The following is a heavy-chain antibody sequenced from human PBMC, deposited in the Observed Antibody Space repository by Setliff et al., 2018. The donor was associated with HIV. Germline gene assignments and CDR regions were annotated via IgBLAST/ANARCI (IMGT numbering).Heavy chain of an antibody. J-gene: IGHJ4*01. CDR2: IYWDGDT. D-gene: IGHD3-10*01. Sequence: SGPTLVNPTQTLTLTCTFSGFSLSTSGVGVGWIRQPPGKALEWLALIYWDGDTRYNPSLKGRLTVTKATSNNHVVLMMSHMDPADTATYFCAHVNSFRSVYFDSWGEGMLVTVSS. V-gene: IGHV2-5*02. CDR1: GFSLSTSGVG. CDR3: AHVNSFRSVYFDS.